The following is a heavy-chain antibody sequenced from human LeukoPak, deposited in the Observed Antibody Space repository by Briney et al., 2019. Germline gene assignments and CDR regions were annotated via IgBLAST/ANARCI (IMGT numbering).Heavy chain of an antibody. CDR1: GFTFSSYG. D-gene: IGHD6-13*01. CDR2: IWYDGSNK. V-gene: IGHV3-33*01. J-gene: IGHJ4*02. Sequence: PGGSLRLSCAASGFTFSSYGMHWVRQAPGKGLQGVAAIWYDGSNKYYADSVKGRFTISRDNSKNTLYLQMNSLRAEDTAVYSCARGIFPAIAAAVDYWGQGTLVNVSS. CDR3: ARGIFPAIAAAVDY.